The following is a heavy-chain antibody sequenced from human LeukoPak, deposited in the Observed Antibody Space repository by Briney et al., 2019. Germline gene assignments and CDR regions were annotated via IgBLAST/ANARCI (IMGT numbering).Heavy chain of an antibody. CDR1: GFTFSSYW. CDR2: IKEDGSEK. Sequence: GGSLRLSCAASGFTFSSYWMSWVRQAPGKGLEWVANIKEDGSEKYYVDSVKGRFTISRDNAKNSLYLQMNSLRDEDTAVYYCARVTAYSSSWLGAFDIWGQGTMVTVSS. J-gene: IGHJ3*02. CDR3: ARVTAYSSSWLGAFDI. D-gene: IGHD6-13*01. V-gene: IGHV3-7*01.